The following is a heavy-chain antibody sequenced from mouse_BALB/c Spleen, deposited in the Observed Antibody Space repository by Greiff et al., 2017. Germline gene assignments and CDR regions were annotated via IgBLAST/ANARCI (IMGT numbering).Heavy chain of an antibody. D-gene: IGHD1-1*01. Sequence: EVQVVESGGGLVQPGGSRKLSCAASGFTFSSYAMSWVRQTPEKRLEWVATISSGGSYTYYPDSVKGRFTISRDNAKNTLYLQMSSLKSEDTAMYYCARHLYGDYFDYWGQGTTLTVSS. CDR3: ARHLYGDYFDY. CDR1: GFTFSSYA. J-gene: IGHJ2*01. CDR2: ISSGGSYT. V-gene: IGHV5-6*01.